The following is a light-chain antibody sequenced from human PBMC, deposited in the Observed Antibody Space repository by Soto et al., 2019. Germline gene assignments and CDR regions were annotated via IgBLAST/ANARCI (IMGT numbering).Light chain of an antibody. CDR2: DVT. V-gene: IGLV2-8*01. Sequence: QSALAQPPSASGSPRQSVTISCTGTSSDVGGYNSVSWYQHHPGKAPKLMIYDVTKRPSGVPGRFSGSKSGNTASLTVSGLQAEDEADYYCSSYAGSNNVIFGGGTKVTVL. CDR1: SSDVGGYNS. J-gene: IGLJ2*01. CDR3: SSYAGSNNVI.